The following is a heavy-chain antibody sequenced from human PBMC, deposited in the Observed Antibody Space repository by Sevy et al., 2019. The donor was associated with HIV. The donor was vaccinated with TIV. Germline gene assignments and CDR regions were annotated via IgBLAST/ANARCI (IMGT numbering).Heavy chain of an antibody. V-gene: IGHV3-30*18. D-gene: IGHD1-1*01. J-gene: IGHJ4*02. CDR3: AKGVFLEYYFDY. CDR1: GFTFSSNG. CDR2: ISHDGSNK. Sequence: GGSLRLSCVASGFTFSSNGIHWVRQAPGKGLEWVALISHDGSNKYYADSVKGRFTISRDNSKNTLYLQMNSLRAEDTAVYYCAKGVFLEYYFDYWGQGTLVTVSS.